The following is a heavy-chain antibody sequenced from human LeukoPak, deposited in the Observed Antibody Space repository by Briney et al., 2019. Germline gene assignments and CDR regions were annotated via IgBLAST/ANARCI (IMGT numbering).Heavy chain of an antibody. CDR1: GFTFSSYS. CDR3: AKDFNQLPWGLFDY. CDR2: ISSSSSYI. D-gene: IGHD2-2*01. Sequence: GGSLRLSCAASGFTFSSYSMNWVRQAPGKGLEWVSSISSSSSYIYYADSVKGRFTISRDNAKNSLYLQMNSLRAEDTAVYYCAKDFNQLPWGLFDYWGQGTLVTVSS. V-gene: IGHV3-21*01. J-gene: IGHJ4*02.